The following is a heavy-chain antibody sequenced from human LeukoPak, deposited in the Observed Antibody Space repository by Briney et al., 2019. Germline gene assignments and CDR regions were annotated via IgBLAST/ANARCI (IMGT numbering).Heavy chain of an antibody. CDR3: ARADLFRYYYGMDV. CDR1: WITLSSNY. V-gene: IGHV3-53*01. J-gene: IGHJ6*04. D-gene: IGHD3-3*01. Sequence: RGSPKLSCAASWITLSSNYKSWGRQAPRKGLEGVAVIYSGGSTYYADPVTGRFTISRDKSKTTLYLKMNSVGAEDTAVYYCARADLFRYYYGMDVWGKGTTVTVSS. CDR2: IYSGGST.